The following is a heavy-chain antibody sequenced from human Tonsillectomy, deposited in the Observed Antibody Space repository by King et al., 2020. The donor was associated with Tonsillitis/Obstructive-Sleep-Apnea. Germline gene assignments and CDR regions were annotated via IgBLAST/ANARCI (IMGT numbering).Heavy chain of an antibody. D-gene: IGHD3-16*02. CDR1: GGSISSSNW. J-gene: IGHJ3*02. V-gene: IGHV4-4*02. CDR2: IYHSGRT. Sequence: QLQESGPGLVKPSGTLSLTCAVSGGSISSSNWGSCVRQPPGKGLEWIGEIYHSGRTNYNPSLKRRGTISVDKSKNQFSLKLSSVTAADTAVYYCARGAYDYIWGSYRLHAFDIWGQGTMVTVSS. CDR3: ARGAYDYIWGSYRLHAFDI.